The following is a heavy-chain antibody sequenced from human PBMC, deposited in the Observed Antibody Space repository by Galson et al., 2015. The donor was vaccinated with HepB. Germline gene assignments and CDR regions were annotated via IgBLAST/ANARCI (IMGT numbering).Heavy chain of an antibody. D-gene: IGHD6-6*01. CDR2: ISSSSSTI. CDR3: AFEYSSSLPAGLFDY. V-gene: IGHV3-48*01. Sequence: SLRLSCAASGFTFSSYSMNWVRQAPGKGLEWVSYISSSSSTIYYADSVKGRFTISRDNAKNSLYLQMNSLRAEDTAVYYCAFEYSSSLPAGLFDYWGQGTLVTVSS. J-gene: IGHJ4*02. CDR1: GFTFSSYS.